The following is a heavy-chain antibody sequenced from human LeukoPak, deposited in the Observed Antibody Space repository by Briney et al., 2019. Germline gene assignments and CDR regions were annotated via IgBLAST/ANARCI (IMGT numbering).Heavy chain of an antibody. J-gene: IGHJ5*02. CDR2: MNPNSGNT. Sequence: GASVKVSCKASGYTFTSYDITWVRQATGQGLEWLGWMNPNSGNTGYAQMFQGRVTITRNTSISTAYMELNSLRSEDTAVYYCARRSGSPWGQGTLVTVSS. CDR1: GYTFTSYD. CDR3: ARRSGSP. D-gene: IGHD3-22*01. V-gene: IGHV1-8*03.